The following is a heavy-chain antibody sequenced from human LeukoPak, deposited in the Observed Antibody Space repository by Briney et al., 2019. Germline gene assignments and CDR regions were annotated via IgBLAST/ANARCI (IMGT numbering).Heavy chain of an antibody. J-gene: IGHJ3*02. CDR3: TRFTIFGVVDVFDI. V-gene: IGHV3-15*01. Sequence: GGSLRLSCAASGFTFSNVWMSWVRQAPGKGLEWVGRIKSKTDGGTVDYAAPVKGRFTISRDDLKNTLYLEMNSLKTEDTAVYYCTRFTIFGVVDVFDIWGQGTMVTVSS. CDR1: GFTFSNVW. D-gene: IGHD3-3*01. CDR2: IKSKTDGGTV.